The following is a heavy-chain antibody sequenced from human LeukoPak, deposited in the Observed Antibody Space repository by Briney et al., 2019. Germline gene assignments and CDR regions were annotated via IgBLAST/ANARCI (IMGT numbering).Heavy chain of an antibody. CDR2: LYAGGVG. CDR3: ARLMSTSDSDWFDS. CDR1: GFTFRSYW. Sequence: GGSLRLSCAASGFTFRSYWMSWVRRAPGQGLEWVAVLYAGGVGYYPESVKGRLLISRDSVKNTVNLQMNSLRAEDTAVYYCARLMSTSDSDWFDSWGQGTLVTVSS. D-gene: IGHD1-1*01. J-gene: IGHJ5*01. V-gene: IGHV3-66*01.